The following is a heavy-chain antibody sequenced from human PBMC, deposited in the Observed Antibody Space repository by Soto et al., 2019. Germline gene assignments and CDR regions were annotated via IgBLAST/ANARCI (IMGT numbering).Heavy chain of an antibody. CDR1: GYTFNIYA. Sequence: QVQLVQSGAEVKKPGASVRVSCKASGYTFNIYAMHWVRQAPGQGLEWMGWINTGNGNTKYSQKFQGRVTITRDTSASTAYMDLSSLRSEATAVYYCARDPLGYYYYMDVWGKGTTVTVSS. CDR3: ARDPLGYYYYMDV. CDR2: INTGNGNT. D-gene: IGHD7-27*01. V-gene: IGHV1-3*04. J-gene: IGHJ6*03.